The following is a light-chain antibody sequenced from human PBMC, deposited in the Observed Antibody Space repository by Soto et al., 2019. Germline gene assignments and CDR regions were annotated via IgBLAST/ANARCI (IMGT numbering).Light chain of an antibody. CDR2: EVS. CDR3: MQSIKLPYT. J-gene: IGKJ2*01. Sequence: DIVLTQTLLFLSVPPGQPASISCSSTQSLLQSDGKTYFYWFLQKAGQPPQLLIYEVSNRFSGVSDRLSGGGSGTDFTLIISRVVAHDVGIYYCMQSIKLPYTFGQGTKVDIK. V-gene: IGKV2D-29*01. CDR1: QSLLQSDGKTY.